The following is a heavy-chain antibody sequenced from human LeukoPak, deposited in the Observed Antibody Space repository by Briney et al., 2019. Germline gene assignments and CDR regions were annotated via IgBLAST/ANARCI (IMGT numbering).Heavy chain of an antibody. V-gene: IGHV3-53*01. CDR2: IYSGGTT. D-gene: IGHD3-10*01. J-gene: IGHJ4*02. CDR1: GFTVSSNY. CDR3: ARELSSSAAGTSGVRDY. Sequence: PGGSLRLSCAASGFTVSSNYMSWVRQAPGKGLEWVSVIYSGGTTYYADSVKGRFTISRDNSNNTLYLQMNSLRAEDTAVYYCARELSSSAAGTSGVRDYWGQGTLVTVSS.